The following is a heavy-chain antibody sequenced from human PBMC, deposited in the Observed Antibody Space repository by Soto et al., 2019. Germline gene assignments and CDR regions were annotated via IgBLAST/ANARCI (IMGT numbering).Heavy chain of an antibody. V-gene: IGHV1-2*02. J-gene: IGHJ6*02. CDR2: INPNSGGT. D-gene: IGHD3-3*01. CDR1: GYTFTGYY. Sequence: ASVKVSCKASGYTFTGYYMHWVRQAPGQGLEWMGWINPNSGGTNYAQKFQGRVTMTRDTSISTAYMELSRLRSDDTAVYYCARDLARSGYYFPFHYYYGMDVWGQGTTVTVSS. CDR3: ARDLARSGYYFPFHYYYGMDV.